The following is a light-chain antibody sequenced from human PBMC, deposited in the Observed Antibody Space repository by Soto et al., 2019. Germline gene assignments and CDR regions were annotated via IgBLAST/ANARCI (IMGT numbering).Light chain of an antibody. CDR3: QQRSNLWT. Sequence: EIVLTQSPATLSLSPGERATLSCRASQSVSSYLAWYQQKPGQAPRLLIYDASNRATGIPARFNGSGSGTDFTLTSSSLEPEDFAGYYCQQRSNLWTVGQGTKVEIK. CDR1: QSVSSY. J-gene: IGKJ1*01. CDR2: DAS. V-gene: IGKV3-11*01.